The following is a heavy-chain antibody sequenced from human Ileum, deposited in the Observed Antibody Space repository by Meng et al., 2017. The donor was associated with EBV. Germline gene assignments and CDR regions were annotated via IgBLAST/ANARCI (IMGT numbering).Heavy chain of an antibody. Sequence: QAQLQGSGPGWVSPSETLSLTCTVAGGSVSISSYYWSWIRQPPGKGLEWIGYIYYSGTTNYNPSLESRVTISVDTSKNQFSLKLRSVAASDTAVYYCARGWDTAMDSGWGQGTLVTVSS. J-gene: IGHJ4*02. V-gene: IGHV4-61*01. D-gene: IGHD5-18*01. CDR3: ARGWDTAMDSG. CDR1: GGSVSISSYY. CDR2: IYYSGTT.